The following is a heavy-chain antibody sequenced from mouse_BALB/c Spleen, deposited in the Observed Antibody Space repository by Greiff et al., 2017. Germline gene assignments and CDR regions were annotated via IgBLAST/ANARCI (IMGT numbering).Heavy chain of an antibody. CDR2: ISSGGSYT. CDR1: GFTFSSYG. V-gene: IGHV5-6*01. J-gene: IGHJ4*01. CDR3: ARQKDYYGAYAMDY. Sequence: EVHLVESGGDLVKPGGSLKLSCAASGFTFSSYGMSWVRQTPDKRLEWVATISSGGSYTYYPDSVKGRFTISRDNAKNTLYLQMSSLKSEDTAMYYCARQKDYYGAYAMDYWGQGTSVTVSS. D-gene: IGHD1-2*01.